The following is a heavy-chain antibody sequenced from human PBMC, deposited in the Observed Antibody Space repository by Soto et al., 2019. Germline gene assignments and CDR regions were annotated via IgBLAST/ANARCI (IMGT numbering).Heavy chain of an antibody. CDR2: INPSGRST. CDR1: GYTFTSYY. Sequence: ASVKVSCKASGYTFTSYYMHCVRQAPGQVLEWMGIINPSGRSTSSAQKFQGRVTMTRDTSTSTVYMELSSLRSEDTAVYYCARDLEYSSSSDYFDYWGQGTLVTVSS. J-gene: IGHJ4*02. V-gene: IGHV1-46*01. D-gene: IGHD6-6*01. CDR3: ARDLEYSSSSDYFDY.